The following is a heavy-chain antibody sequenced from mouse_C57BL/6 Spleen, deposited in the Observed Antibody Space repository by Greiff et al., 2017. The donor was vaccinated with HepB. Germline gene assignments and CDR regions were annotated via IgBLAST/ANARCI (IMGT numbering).Heavy chain of an antibody. CDR2: IRLKSDNYAT. CDR3: TTEGDYYGTWYFDV. J-gene: IGHJ1*03. CDR1: GFTFSNYW. D-gene: IGHD1-1*01. Sequence: EVQLQQSGGGLVQPGGSMKLSCVASGFTFSNYWMNWVRQSPEKGLEWVAQIRLKSDNYATHYAESVKGRFTISRDDSKSSVYLQMNNLRAEDTGIYYCTTEGDYYGTWYFDVWGTGTTVTVSS. V-gene: IGHV6-3*01.